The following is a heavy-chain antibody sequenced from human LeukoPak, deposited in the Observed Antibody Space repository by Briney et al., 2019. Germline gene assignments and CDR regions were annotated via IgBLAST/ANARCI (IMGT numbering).Heavy chain of an antibody. CDR1: GYTFTDYY. D-gene: IGHD1-1*01. Sequence: ASVKVSCKASGYTFTDYYLHWVRQAPGQGLEWMGWINPKSGGTNYAQKFQGRVTMTRDTSISTIYMELRSLRSDDTAVYYCARDRLPRSWRYNWFDPWGQGTLVTVSS. J-gene: IGHJ5*02. CDR3: ARDRLPRSWRYNWFDP. CDR2: INPKSGGT. V-gene: IGHV1-2*02.